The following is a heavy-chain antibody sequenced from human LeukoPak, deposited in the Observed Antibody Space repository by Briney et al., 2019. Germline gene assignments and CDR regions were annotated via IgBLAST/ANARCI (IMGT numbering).Heavy chain of an antibody. CDR2: IRYDGSNK. J-gene: IGHJ6*03. V-gene: IGHV3-30*02. CDR1: GFTFSSYS. D-gene: IGHD3-10*01. CDR3: AKSAIYGSGSFYYMDV. Sequence: GGSLRLSCAASGFTFSSYSLNWVRQAPGKGLEWVAFIRYDGSNKYYADSVKGRFTISRVNSKNTLYLQMNSLRAEDTAVYYCAKSAIYGSGSFYYMDVWGKGTTVTVSS.